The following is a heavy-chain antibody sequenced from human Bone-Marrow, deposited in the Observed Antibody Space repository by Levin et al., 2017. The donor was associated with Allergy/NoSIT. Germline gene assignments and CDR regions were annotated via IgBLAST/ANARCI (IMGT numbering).Heavy chain of an antibody. Sequence: LRLSCAVSGDSISSGGYSWSWVRQPPGRGLEWIGYIYHTEDTYYNPSLKSRVTISIDRSKNQFSLKLDSVTAADTAVYYCARGILFDPWGQGTLVAVSS. CDR1: GDSISSGGYS. J-gene: IGHJ5*02. CDR2: IYHTEDT. CDR3: ARGILFDP. V-gene: IGHV4-30-2*01.